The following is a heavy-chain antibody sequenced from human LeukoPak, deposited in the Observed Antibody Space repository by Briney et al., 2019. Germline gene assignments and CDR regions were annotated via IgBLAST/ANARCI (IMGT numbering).Heavy chain of an antibody. CDR1: GYTFTSYG. Sequence: ASVKVSCKASGYTFTSYGISWVRQAPGQGLEWMGWISAYNGNTNYAQKLQGRVTMTTDTSTSTAYMELRSLRSDDTAVYYCARVVVVVPAAHGGLHGWFDPWGQGTLVTVSS. CDR2: ISAYNGNT. CDR3: ARVVVVVPAAHGGLHGWFDP. D-gene: IGHD2-2*01. V-gene: IGHV1-18*01. J-gene: IGHJ5*02.